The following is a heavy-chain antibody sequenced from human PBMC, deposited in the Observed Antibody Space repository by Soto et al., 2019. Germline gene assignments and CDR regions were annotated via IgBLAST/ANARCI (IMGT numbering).Heavy chain of an antibody. CDR1: GGTFSSYA. V-gene: IGHV1-69*06. D-gene: IGHD4-17*01. J-gene: IGHJ4*02. CDR2: IIPIFGTA. Sequence: QVQLVQSGAEVKKPGSSVKVSCKASGGTFSSYAISWVRQAPGQGLEWMGGIIPIFGTANYAQKLQGRVTMTTDTSTSTAYMELRSLRSDDTAVYYCARDNGDSPLADYWGQGTLVTVSS. CDR3: ARDNGDSPLADY.